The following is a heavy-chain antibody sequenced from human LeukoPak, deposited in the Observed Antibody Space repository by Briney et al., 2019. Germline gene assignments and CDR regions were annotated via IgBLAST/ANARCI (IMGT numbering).Heavy chain of an antibody. CDR3: ARDPGGGDVLGSFEI. V-gene: IGHV1-69*13. CDR2: IIPIFGTA. Sequence: SVKVSCKASGGTFSSYAISWVRQAPGQGLEWMGGIIPIFGTANYAQKFQGRVTITADESTSTAYMELSSLRSEDTAVYYCARDPGGGDVLGSFEIWGQGTMVTVSS. J-gene: IGHJ3*02. CDR1: GGTFSSYA. D-gene: IGHD2-21*02.